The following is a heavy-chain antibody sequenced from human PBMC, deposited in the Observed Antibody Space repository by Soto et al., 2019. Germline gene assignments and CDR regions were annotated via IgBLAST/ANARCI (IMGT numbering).Heavy chain of an antibody. CDR1: GYTVNSYG. CDR3: AREIAVAGTFFDY. D-gene: IGHD6-19*01. V-gene: IGHV1-18*01. Sequence: GVSVKVCCKASGYTVNSYGISWVRQATGQGLEWMGWISAYNGNTNYAQKLQGRVTMTTDTSTSTAYMELRSLRSDDTAVYYCAREIAVAGTFFDYWGQGTLVTVSS. J-gene: IGHJ4*02. CDR2: ISAYNGNT.